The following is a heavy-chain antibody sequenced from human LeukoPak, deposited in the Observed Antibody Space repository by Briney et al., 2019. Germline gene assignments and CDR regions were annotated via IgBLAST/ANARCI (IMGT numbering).Heavy chain of an antibody. Sequence: GGSLRLSCAASGFTFSNAWMNWVRQAPGKGLEWVSVIYSGGSTYYADSVKGRFTISRDNSKNTLYLQMNSLRAEDTAVYYCARDSKDGYNYTDYWGQGTLVTVSS. V-gene: IGHV3-53*01. CDR1: GFTFSNAW. D-gene: IGHD5-24*01. CDR2: IYSGGST. J-gene: IGHJ4*02. CDR3: ARDSKDGYNYTDY.